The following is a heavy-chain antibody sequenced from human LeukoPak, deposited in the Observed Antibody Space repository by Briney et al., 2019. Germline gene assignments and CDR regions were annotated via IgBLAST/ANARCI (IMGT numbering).Heavy chain of an antibody. CDR3: ARGYGDYGFDY. Sequence: PSQTLSLTCTVSGGSISSGSYYWSWIRQPAGKGLEWIGRIYTSGNTNYNPSLKSRVTISVDTSKNQFSLKLSSVTAADTAVYYCARGYGDYGFDYWGQGTLVTVSS. CDR1: GGSISSGSYY. CDR2: IYTSGNT. V-gene: IGHV4-61*02. D-gene: IGHD4-17*01. J-gene: IGHJ4*02.